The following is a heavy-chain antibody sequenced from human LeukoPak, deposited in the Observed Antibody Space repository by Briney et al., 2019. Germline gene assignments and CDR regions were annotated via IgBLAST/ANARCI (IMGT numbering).Heavy chain of an antibody. J-gene: IGHJ3*02. Sequence: GRSLRLSCAASGFTFSSYAMHWVRQAPGKGLEWVALISYDGSNKYYADYVKGRFTISRDNSKNTLYLQMNSLRAEDTAVYYCARGEITMVRGVISNAFDIWGQGTMVTVSS. CDR3: ARGEITMVRGVISNAFDI. V-gene: IGHV3-30-3*01. CDR1: GFTFSSYA. D-gene: IGHD3-10*01. CDR2: ISYDGSNK.